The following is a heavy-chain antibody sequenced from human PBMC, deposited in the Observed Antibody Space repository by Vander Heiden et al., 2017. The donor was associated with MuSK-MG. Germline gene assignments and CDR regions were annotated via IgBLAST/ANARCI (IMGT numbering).Heavy chain of an antibody. CDR1: GFTFTASY. J-gene: IGHJ4*02. CDR2: NRPNRGGT. Sequence: QVHLVQSGAEVKKSGASVQVSCKASGFTFTASYIHWLRQATGQGLEWLGWNRPNRGGTNYAQKFQGRVTLTRDTSISTAYMELSRLRSDDTAVYLCARVIPYDSSGYNQDFFDYWGQGTLVTVSS. D-gene: IGHD3-22*01. V-gene: IGHV1-2*02. CDR3: ARVIPYDSSGYNQDFFDY.